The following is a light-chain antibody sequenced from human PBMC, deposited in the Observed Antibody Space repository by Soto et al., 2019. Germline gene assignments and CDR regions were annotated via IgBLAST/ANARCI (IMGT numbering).Light chain of an antibody. CDR1: QSVSNN. J-gene: IGKJ4*01. Sequence: EIVLTHSPGTLCLSPGEIATLSFRASQSVSNNYLAWYQQKPGQTPRLLIYDTSTRATGVPTRFSGSRSGAEFTLTINSLQSEDFAVYYCQPYNNWPLTFGGGTKVDIK. CDR2: DTS. V-gene: IGKV3-15*01. CDR3: QPYNNWPLT.